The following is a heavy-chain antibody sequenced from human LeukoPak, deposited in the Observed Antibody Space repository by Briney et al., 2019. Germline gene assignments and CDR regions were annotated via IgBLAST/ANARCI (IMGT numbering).Heavy chain of an antibody. CDR1: GFTFSSYG. D-gene: IGHD2-15*01. CDR3: AKNGDRGAYCSGGSCYPYYYYYMDV. Sequence: GGSLRLSCAASGFTFSSYGMHWVRQAPGKGLEWVAVISYDGSNKYYTDSVKGRFTISRDNSKNTLFLQVNSLRAEDTAIYYCAKNGDRGAYCSGGSCYPYYYYYMDVWGKGTTVTISS. CDR2: ISYDGSNK. V-gene: IGHV3-30*12. J-gene: IGHJ6*03.